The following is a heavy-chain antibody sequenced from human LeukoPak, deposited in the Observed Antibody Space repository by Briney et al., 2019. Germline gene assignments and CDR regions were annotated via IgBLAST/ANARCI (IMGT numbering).Heavy chain of an antibody. J-gene: IGHJ4*02. Sequence: GSLRLSCAASGFTFSSYEMNWVRQAPGKGLEWVSYISSSGSTIYYADSVMGRFTISRDNAKNSLYLQMNSLRAEDTAVYYCAREGSGLNYYFDYWGQGTLVTVSS. D-gene: IGHD6-19*01. CDR1: GFTFSSYE. V-gene: IGHV3-48*03. CDR2: ISSSGSTI. CDR3: AREGSGLNYYFDY.